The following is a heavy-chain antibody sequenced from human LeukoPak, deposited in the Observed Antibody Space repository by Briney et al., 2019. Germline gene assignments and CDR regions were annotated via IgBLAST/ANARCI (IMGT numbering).Heavy chain of an antibody. J-gene: IGHJ4*02. CDR2: IYPGDSAT. Sequence: PGEXLKLSCKGSGYSFTSYWIGWVRQMPGKGLEWMGVIYPGDSATRYSPSFQGQVTISADKSISTAYLQWSSLKASDTAMYYCARTNVEMAAVDYWGQGTLVTVSS. CDR1: GYSFTSYW. CDR3: ARTNVEMAAVDY. V-gene: IGHV5-51*03. D-gene: IGHD5-24*01.